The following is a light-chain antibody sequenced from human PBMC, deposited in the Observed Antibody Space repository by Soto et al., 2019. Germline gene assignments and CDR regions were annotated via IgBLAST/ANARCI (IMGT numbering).Light chain of an antibody. CDR1: SSDVGGYNY. V-gene: IGLV2-8*01. CDR3: SSYAGSNNYV. Sequence: QSALTQPPSASGSPGQSVALSCTGTSSDVGGYNYVSWYQQHPGKAPKLMIYEVTKRPSGIPDRFSGSKSGNTASLTVSGLQAEDEADDYCSSYAGSNNYVVGTGTKVTVL. CDR2: EVT. J-gene: IGLJ1*01.